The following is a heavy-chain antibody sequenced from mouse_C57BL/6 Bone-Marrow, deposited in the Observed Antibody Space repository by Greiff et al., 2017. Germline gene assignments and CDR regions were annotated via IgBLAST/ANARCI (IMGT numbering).Heavy chain of an antibody. V-gene: IGHV1-69*01. D-gene: IGHD4-1*01. Sequence: VQLQQPGAELVIPGASVKLSCKASGYTFTSYWMHWVKQRPGQGLEWIGEIDPSDSYTNYNQKFKGKSTLTVDKSSSTAYMQLSSLTSEDAAVYYCARSNWDPYYAMDYWGQGTSVTVSS. CDR2: IDPSDSYT. J-gene: IGHJ4*01. CDR1: GYTFTSYW. CDR3: ARSNWDPYYAMDY.